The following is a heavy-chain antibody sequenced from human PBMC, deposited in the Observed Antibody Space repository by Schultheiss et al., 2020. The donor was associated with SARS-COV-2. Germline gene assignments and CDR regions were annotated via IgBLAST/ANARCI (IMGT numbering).Heavy chain of an antibody. CDR3: ARGGLMPDDAFDI. J-gene: IGHJ3*02. CDR1: GGSINSYY. CDR2: IYYSGST. V-gene: IGHV4-59*08. Sequence: SETLSLTCTVSGGSINSYYWSWIRQPPGKGLEWIGYIYYSGSTNYNPSLKSRVTISVDTSKNQFSLKLSSVTAADTAVYYCARGGLMPDDAFDIWGQGTMVTVSS. D-gene: IGHD3-16*01.